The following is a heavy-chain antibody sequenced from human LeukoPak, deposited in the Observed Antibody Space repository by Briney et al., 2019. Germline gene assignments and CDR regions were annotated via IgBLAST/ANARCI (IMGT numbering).Heavy chain of an antibody. CDR1: GGSISSGGYY. CDR3: ARRPPSIAALDP. V-gene: IGHV4-39*01. Sequence: SQTLSLTCTVSGGSISSGGYYWGWIRQAPGKGLEWIGNIFHGGNTHYNPSLKSRVSISVDRSKNQVSLNLSSATAADTAVYYCARRPPSIAALDPWGQGTLVTVSS. J-gene: IGHJ5*02. D-gene: IGHD6-6*01. CDR2: IFHGGNT.